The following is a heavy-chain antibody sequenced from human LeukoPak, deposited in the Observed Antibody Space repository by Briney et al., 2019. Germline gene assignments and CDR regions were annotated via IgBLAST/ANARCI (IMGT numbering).Heavy chain of an antibody. CDR3: ARDPVAAAGTGGDY. CDR2: ISAYNGNT. J-gene: IGHJ4*02. V-gene: IGHV1-18*01. D-gene: IGHD6-13*01. Sequence: AASAKVSCKASGYPFTSYGISWVRQAPGQGLEWMGWISAYNGNTNYAQKLHGRVTMTTDTSTSTAYMELRSLRSDDTAVYYCARDPVAAAGTGGDYWGQGTLVTVSS. CDR1: GYPFTSYG.